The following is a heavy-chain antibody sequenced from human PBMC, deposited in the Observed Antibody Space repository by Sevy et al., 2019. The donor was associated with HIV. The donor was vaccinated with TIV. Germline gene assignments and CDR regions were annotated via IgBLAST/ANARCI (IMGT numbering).Heavy chain of an antibody. CDR1: RFTLRSYA. D-gene: IGHD3-22*01. Sequence: GGSLRLSCAASRFTLRSYAMSWVHQAPGKGLEWVSAISGSGVSTYYADSVKGRFTISRDNSKNTLYLQMNSLRAEDTAVYYCAKDVRYDSSGYFDYWGQGILVTVSS. V-gene: IGHV3-23*01. CDR2: ISGSGVST. CDR3: AKDVRYDSSGYFDY. J-gene: IGHJ4*02.